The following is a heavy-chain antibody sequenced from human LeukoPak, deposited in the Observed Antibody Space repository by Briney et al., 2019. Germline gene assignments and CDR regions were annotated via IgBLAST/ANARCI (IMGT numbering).Heavy chain of an antibody. CDR1: GFTFSSYA. D-gene: IGHD3-22*01. J-gene: IGHJ4*02. Sequence: QTGGSLRLSCAASGFTFSSYAMSWVRQAPGKGLEWVSAISGSGGNISYADSVKGRFTISRDNSKNSLYLQMNSLRAEDTAVYYCARATHDNSGYYYFGYWRRETLVSVRS. CDR3: ARATHDNSGYYYFGY. CDR2: ISGSGGNI. V-gene: IGHV3-23*01.